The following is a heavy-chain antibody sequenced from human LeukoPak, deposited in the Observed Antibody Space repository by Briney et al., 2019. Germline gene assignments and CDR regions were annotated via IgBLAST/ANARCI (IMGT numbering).Heavy chain of an antibody. D-gene: IGHD6-19*01. V-gene: IGHV3-11*04. CDR1: GFIFSDYY. J-gene: IGHJ4*02. Sequence: PGGPLRLSCAASGFIFSDYYMTWIRQAPGKGLEWVSYISSSGDNIFYADSVKGRFTISRDNAKKSMYLQMNSLRAEDTAVYYCARYWLGHSHPDYFDYWGQGTLVTVSS. CDR3: ARYWLGHSHPDYFDY. CDR2: ISSSGDNI.